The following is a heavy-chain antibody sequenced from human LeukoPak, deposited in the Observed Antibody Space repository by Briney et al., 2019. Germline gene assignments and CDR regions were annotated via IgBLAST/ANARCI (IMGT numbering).Heavy chain of an antibody. V-gene: IGHV1-46*01. CDR1: GYTFTSYY. CDR2: INPSGGST. Sequence: ASVKVSCEASGYTFTSYYMHWVRQAPGQGLEWMGIINPSGGSTSYAQKFQGRVTMTRDTSTSTAYMELSSLRSEDTAVYYCARGRGVYYYDSSCYGRLDYWGQGTLVTVSS. D-gene: IGHD3-22*01. CDR3: ARGRGVYYYDSSCYGRLDY. J-gene: IGHJ4*02.